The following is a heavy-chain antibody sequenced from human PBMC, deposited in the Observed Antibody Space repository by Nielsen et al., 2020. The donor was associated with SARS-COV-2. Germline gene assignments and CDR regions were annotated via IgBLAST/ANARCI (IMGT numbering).Heavy chain of an antibody. V-gene: IGHV4-59*02. CDR2: NYNSAKT. CDR1: GFTVSGHY. J-gene: IGHJ4*02. CDR3: ARGRAPLRY. D-gene: IGHD2-15*01. Sequence: ESLKISCTVSGFTVSGHYMDWVRQAPGKGLEWIAYNYNSAKTMYNSSLKSRVTMSVDTSKNQLSLRLTSVTAADTAVHYCARGRAPLRYWGQGILVTVSS.